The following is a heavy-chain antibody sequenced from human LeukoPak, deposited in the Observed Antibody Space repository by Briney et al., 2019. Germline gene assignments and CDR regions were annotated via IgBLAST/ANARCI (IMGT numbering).Heavy chain of an antibody. CDR1: GFSFSGYC. Sequence: GGSLRLSCAASGFSFSGYCMNWVRQAPGKGLEWVAIIQRDGSERYYADSLTGRFTISRDNVKNSLYLQVNSLRVEDTAVYFCAGGSGFFIESWGQGTLVTVSS. D-gene: IGHD2-15*01. CDR2: IQRDGSER. V-gene: IGHV3-7*04. CDR3: AGGSGFFIES. J-gene: IGHJ4*02.